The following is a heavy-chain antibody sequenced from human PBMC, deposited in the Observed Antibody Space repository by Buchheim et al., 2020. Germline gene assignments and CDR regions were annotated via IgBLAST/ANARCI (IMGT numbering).Heavy chain of an antibody. V-gene: IGHV1-18*04. CDR1: GYTFTSYG. CDR3: AGNKGGRGDLYYFDY. Sequence: QVQLVQSGAEVKKPGASVRVSCKASGYTFTSYGISWVRQAPGQGLEWMGWISAYNGNTNYAQRLQGRVTMTTDTSTSTASMELRSLRSDDTAVYYCAGNKGGRGDLYYFDYWGQGTL. J-gene: IGHJ4*02. CDR2: ISAYNGNT. D-gene: IGHD3-16*01.